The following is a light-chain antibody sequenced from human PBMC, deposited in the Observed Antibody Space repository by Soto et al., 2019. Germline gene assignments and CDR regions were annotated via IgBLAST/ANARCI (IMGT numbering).Light chain of an antibody. V-gene: IGLV1-44*01. J-gene: IGLJ3*02. CDR3: ATWDDSLNGRV. CDR2: GNN. CDR1: SSNIRGNT. Sequence: QSVLTQPPSASGTPGQRVTISCSGSSSNIRGNTVNWYQQLPGTAPKLLIYGNNQRPSGVPDRFSASESGTSASLAISGLQSDDEADYYCATWDDSLNGRVFGGGTKVTVL.